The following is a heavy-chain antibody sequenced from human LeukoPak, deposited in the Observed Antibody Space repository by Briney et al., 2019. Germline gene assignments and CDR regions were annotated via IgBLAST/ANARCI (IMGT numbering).Heavy chain of an antibody. J-gene: IGHJ6*02. CDR1: GFTFSSSW. Sequence: GGSLRLSCVASGFTFSSSWMHWVRQSPGKGLVWVSRLNDDGSSTTYADSVKGRFTISRDNAKNTLYLQMNSLRAEDTAVYYCARDHCSANSCYEDYYSGVDVWGQGTTVTVSS. V-gene: IGHV3-74*01. CDR3: ARDHCSANSCYEDYYSGVDV. D-gene: IGHD2-2*01. CDR2: LNDDGSST.